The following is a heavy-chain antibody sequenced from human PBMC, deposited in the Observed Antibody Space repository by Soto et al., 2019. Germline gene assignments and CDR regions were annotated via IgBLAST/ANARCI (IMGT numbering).Heavy chain of an antibody. D-gene: IGHD6-13*01. CDR1: GFTFDDYA. CDR2: ISWNSGSI. J-gene: IGHJ4*02. CDR3: AKDMGEQQLAIDY. V-gene: IGHV3-9*01. Sequence: GGSLRLSCAASGFTFDDYAMHWVRQAPGKGLEWVSGISWNSGSIGYADSVKGRFTISRDNAKNSLYLQMNSLRAEDTALYYCAKDMGEQQLAIDYWGQGTLVTVSS.